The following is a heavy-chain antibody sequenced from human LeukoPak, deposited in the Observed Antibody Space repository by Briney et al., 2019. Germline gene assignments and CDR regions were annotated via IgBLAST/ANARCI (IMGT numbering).Heavy chain of an antibody. V-gene: IGHV3-48*02. Sequence: GGSLRLSGAASGLTFSSYAMHWVRQAPGKGLEWVSYISSSSSTIYYADSVKGRFTISRDNARNSLYLQMNSLRDEDTAVYYCARDYYAILTDYYGKPYFDCWGQGALVTVSS. CDR2: ISSSSSTI. CDR1: GLTFSSYA. J-gene: IGHJ4*02. D-gene: IGHD3-9*01. CDR3: ARDYYAILTDYYGKPYFDC.